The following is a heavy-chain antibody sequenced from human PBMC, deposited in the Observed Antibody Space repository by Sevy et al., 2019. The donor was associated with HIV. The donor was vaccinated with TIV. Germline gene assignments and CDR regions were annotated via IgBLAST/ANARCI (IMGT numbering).Heavy chain of an antibody. CDR2: IRSKAYGGTT. CDR1: GFTFGDYA. CDR3: TRDPHSGSYSSHFDY. V-gene: IGHV3-49*03. D-gene: IGHD1-26*01. Sequence: GGSLRLSCTASGFTFGDYAMSCFRQAPGKGREGGGFIRSKAYGGTTEYAASVKGRFTISRDDSKSIAYLQMNSLKTEATAVSYCTRDPHSGSYSSHFDYWGQGTLVTVSS. J-gene: IGHJ4*02.